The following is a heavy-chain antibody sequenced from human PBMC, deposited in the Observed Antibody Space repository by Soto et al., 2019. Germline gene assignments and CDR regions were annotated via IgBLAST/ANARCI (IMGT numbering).Heavy chain of an antibody. V-gene: IGHV1-3*01. J-gene: IGHJ4*02. CDR2: INAGNGNT. CDR3: ARDPPGGATRYERPLDY. D-gene: IGHD1-1*01. CDR1: GYTFTSYA. Sequence: ASVKVSCKASGYTFTSYAMHWVRQAPGQRLEWMGWINAGNGNTKYSQKFQGRVTITRDTSASTAYMELSSLRSEDTAVYYCARDPPGGATRYERPLDYWGQGTLVTVSS.